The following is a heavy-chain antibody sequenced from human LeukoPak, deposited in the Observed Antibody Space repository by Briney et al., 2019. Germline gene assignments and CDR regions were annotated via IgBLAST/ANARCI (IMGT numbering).Heavy chain of an antibody. CDR2: INHSGST. CDR3: AGRAARYYFDY. CDR1: GGSFSGYY. D-gene: IGHD6-6*01. J-gene: IGHJ4*02. Sequence: SETLSLTCAVYGGSFSGYYWSWIRQPPGKGLEWIGEINHSGSTNYNPSLKSRVTISVDTSKNQFSLKLSSVTAADTAVYYCAGRAARYYFDYWGQGTLVTVSS. V-gene: IGHV4-34*01.